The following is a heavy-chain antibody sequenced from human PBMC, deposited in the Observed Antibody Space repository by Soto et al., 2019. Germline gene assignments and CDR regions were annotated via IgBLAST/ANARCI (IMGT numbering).Heavy chain of an antibody. Sequence: QVQLVQSGTEVKKPGSSLKVSCKASGGTFSSYAISWVRQAPGQGLEWMGGIIPIFGTTNYAEKFRGRVSITANGSTSTAYVELSRLRSEETAAYYCAGLFKYEAGTFDAFDIWGQGTMVTVSS. V-gene: IGHV1-69*01. CDR3: AGLFKYEAGTFDAFDI. J-gene: IGHJ3*02. D-gene: IGHD3-22*01. CDR1: GGTFSSYA. CDR2: IIPIFGTT.